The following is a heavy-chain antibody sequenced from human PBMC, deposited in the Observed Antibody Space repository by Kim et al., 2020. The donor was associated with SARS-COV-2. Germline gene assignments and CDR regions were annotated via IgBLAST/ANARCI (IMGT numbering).Heavy chain of an antibody. CDR2: TYYRSKWYN. D-gene: IGHD2-2*03. Sequence: SQTLSLTCAISGDSVSSNSAAWNWIRQSPSRGLEWLGRTYYRSKWYNDYAVSVKSRITINPDTSKNQFSLQLNSVTPEDTAVYYCASGYCSSTSCYEYYYYGMDVWGQGTTVTVSS. CDR3: ASGYCSSTSCYEYYYYGMDV. V-gene: IGHV6-1*01. CDR1: GDSVSSNSAA. J-gene: IGHJ6*02.